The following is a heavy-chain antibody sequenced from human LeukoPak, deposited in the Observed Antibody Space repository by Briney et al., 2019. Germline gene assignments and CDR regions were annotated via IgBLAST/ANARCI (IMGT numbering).Heavy chain of an antibody. J-gene: IGHJ5*02. CDR3: ARGPLRFMTNWFDP. D-gene: IGHD3-3*01. V-gene: IGHV1-69*13. Sequence: SVKVSCKASGGTFSSYAISWVRQAPGQGLEWMGGIIPIFGTANYAQKFQGRVTITADESTSTAYMELSSLKSEDPAVYYCARGPLRFMTNWFDPWGQGTLVTVSS. CDR1: GGTFSSYA. CDR2: IIPIFGTA.